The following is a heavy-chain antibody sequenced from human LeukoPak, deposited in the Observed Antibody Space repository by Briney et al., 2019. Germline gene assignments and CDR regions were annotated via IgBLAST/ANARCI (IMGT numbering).Heavy chain of an antibody. CDR1: GFTFSSYA. J-gene: IGHJ4*02. D-gene: IGHD3-10*01. Sequence: GGSLRLSCAASGFTFSSYAMSWVRQAPGKGLEWVSYISGSSSTIYYADSVKGRFTISRDNAKNSLYVQMNSLRADDTAVYYCAREPYSSGSYQVDYWGQGTPVTVSS. V-gene: IGHV3-48*01. CDR2: ISGSSSTI. CDR3: AREPYSSGSYQVDY.